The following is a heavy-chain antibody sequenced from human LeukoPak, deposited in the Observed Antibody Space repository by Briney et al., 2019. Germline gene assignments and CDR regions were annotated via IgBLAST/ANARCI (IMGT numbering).Heavy chain of an antibody. CDR3: AKDRWGIHALDY. V-gene: IGHV3-30*02. CDR1: GFTFSSYG. CDR2: IRYDGSNK. Sequence: GGSLRLSCAASGFTFSSYGMHWVRQAPGKGLEWVAFIRYDGSNKYYADSVKGRFTISRDNSKNTLYLQMNSLRAEDTAVYYCAKDRWGIHALDYWGQGTLVTVSS. J-gene: IGHJ4*02. D-gene: IGHD2-8*02.